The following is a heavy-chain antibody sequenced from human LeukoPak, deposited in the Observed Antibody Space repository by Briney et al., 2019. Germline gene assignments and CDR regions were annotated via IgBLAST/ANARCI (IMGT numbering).Heavy chain of an antibody. CDR2: ISYDGSNK. V-gene: IGHV3-30*18. J-gene: IGHJ4*02. CDR1: GFTFSSYG. CDR3: AKVKRSGYGSGTYPVSET. Sequence: PGGSLRLSCAASGFTFSSYGMHWVRQAPGKGLEWVAVISYDGSNKYYADSVKGRFTISRDNSKNTLYLQMNSVRAEDRDVYYLAKVKRSGYGSGTYPVSETWGPGTLVTVSS. D-gene: IGHD3-10*01.